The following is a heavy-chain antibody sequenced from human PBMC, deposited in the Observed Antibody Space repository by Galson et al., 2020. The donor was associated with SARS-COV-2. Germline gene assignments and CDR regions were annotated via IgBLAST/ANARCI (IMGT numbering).Heavy chain of an antibody. Sequence: ASVKVSCKASGYTFSGHYMHWVRLAPGQGLEWMGRINPNSGDTDVAQKFQGRVTMTTDTSLTTAYMELSRLTSDDTAVYYCTRGRNSSPFYHFDPWGQGTLVTVSS. J-gene: IGHJ5*02. D-gene: IGHD3-10*01. CDR1: GYTFSGHY. CDR2: INPNSGDT. CDR3: TRGRNSSPFYHFDP. V-gene: IGHV1-2*06.